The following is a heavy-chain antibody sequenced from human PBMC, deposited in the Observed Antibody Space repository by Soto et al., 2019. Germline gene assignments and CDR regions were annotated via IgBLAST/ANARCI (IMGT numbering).Heavy chain of an antibody. D-gene: IGHD4-17*01. CDR2: ILPNHRIT. CDR3: ARHGPGDNVVF. V-gene: IGHV1-69*04. CDR1: GYTFNSYG. Sequence: SVKVSCKASGYTFNSYGIIWVRQAPGQGLEWMGRILPNHRITDYAQKYQGRVRLTADKSTATAYMELSSLRSEDTAIYYCARHGPGDNVVFWGQGTLVTVSS. J-gene: IGHJ4*02.